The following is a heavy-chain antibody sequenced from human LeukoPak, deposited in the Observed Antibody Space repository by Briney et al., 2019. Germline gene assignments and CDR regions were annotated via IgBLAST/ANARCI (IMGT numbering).Heavy chain of an antibody. CDR2: IDLNSGGT. V-gene: IGHV1-2*02. J-gene: IGHJ3*02. Sequence: AASVRVSCKASGYTFTDYYIHWVRQAPGQGLEWMGWIDLNSGGTNYAQKFQGRVTMTRDTSISIAYMELSRMRSDDTAMYYCARDGSLDIWGQGTMVTVSS. CDR3: ARDGSLDI. CDR1: GYTFTDYY. D-gene: IGHD3-10*01.